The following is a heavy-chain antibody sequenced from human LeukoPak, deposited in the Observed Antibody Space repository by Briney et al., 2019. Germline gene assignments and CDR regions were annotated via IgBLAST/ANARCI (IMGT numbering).Heavy chain of an antibody. J-gene: IGHJ4*02. D-gene: IGHD2-8*01. CDR3: ATRGYASSSFVDY. CDR2: IYYSGST. CDR1: SASISSSSYY. V-gene: IGHV4-39*01. Sequence: PSETLSLTCTVSSASISSSSYYWGWIRQPPGKGLEWIGSIYYSGSTFYNPSLKSRVTISVDTSKNQLSLKLSSVTAADTAVYYCATRGYASSSFVDYWGQGTLVTVSS.